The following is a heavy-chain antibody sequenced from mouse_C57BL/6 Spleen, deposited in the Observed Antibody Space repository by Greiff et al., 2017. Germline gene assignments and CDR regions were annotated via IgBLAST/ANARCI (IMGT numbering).Heavy chain of an antibody. Sequence: EVHLVESGGGLVQPGGSLKLSCAASGFTFSDYGMAWVRQAPRKGPEWVAFISNLAYSIYYADTVTGRFTISRENAKNTLYLEMSSLRSEDTAMFYCARTWGDWYFDVWGTGTTVTVSS. J-gene: IGHJ1*03. CDR3: ARTWGDWYFDV. V-gene: IGHV5-15*01. CDR2: ISNLAYSI. CDR1: GFTFSDYG.